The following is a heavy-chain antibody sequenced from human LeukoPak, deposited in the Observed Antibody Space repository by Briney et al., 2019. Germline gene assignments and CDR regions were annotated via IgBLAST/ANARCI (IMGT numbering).Heavy chain of an antibody. CDR3: VKGLVGSSLRRDY. J-gene: IGHJ4*02. CDR2: ISFDEVNT. Sequence: GGSLRLSCAASGFTFSTYGMHWVRQAPGKGLEWVAVISFDEVNTYYADSVKGRFTISRDNSKNTLYLQMNSLRAEDTAVYYCVKGLVGSSLRRDYWGQGTLVTVSS. V-gene: IGHV3-30*18. D-gene: IGHD6-6*01. CDR1: GFTFSTYG.